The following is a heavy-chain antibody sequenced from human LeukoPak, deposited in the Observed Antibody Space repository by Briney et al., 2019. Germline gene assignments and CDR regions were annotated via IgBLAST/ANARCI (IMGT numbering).Heavy chain of an antibody. D-gene: IGHD6-6*01. Sequence: ASVKLSCNASGYTFTGYYKHWVRQAPAQGLEWMGWIAPNSGGTNYAEKFQGTITMTRNTSINTAYMELNRLTSDDTAAYYCAREYSSSSGRVYDYWGLGTLVTVSS. J-gene: IGHJ4*02. CDR1: GYTFTGYY. CDR3: AREYSSSSGRVYDY. CDR2: IAPNSGGT. V-gene: IGHV1-2*02.